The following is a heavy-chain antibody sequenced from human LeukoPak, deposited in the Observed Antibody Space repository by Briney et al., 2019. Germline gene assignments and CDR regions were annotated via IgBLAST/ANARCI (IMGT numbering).Heavy chain of an antibody. CDR1: GYTLTELS. CDR2: FDPEDGET. CDR3: ARVQREVGDY. J-gene: IGHJ4*02. D-gene: IGHD1-1*01. Sequence: ASVKVSCKVSGYTLTELSMHWVRQAPGKGLEWMGGFDPEDGETIYAQKLQGRVTMTTDTSTSTAYMELRSLRSDDTAVYYCARVQREVGDYWGQGTLVTVSS. V-gene: IGHV1-24*01.